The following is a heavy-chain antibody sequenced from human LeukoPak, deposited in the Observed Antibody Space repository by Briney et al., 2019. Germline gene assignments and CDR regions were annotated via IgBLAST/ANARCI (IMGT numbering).Heavy chain of an antibody. CDR3: AKEFEDGDYGFDYYYYGMDV. CDR1: GFTFSSYG. V-gene: IGHV3-30*18. Sequence: TGGSLRLSCAASGFTFSSYGMHWVRQAPGKGLEWVAVISYDGSNKYYADSVKGRFTISRDNSKNTLYLQMNSLRAEDTAVYYCAKEFEDGDYGFDYYYYGMDVWGQGTTVTVSS. D-gene: IGHD4-17*01. CDR2: ISYDGSNK. J-gene: IGHJ6*02.